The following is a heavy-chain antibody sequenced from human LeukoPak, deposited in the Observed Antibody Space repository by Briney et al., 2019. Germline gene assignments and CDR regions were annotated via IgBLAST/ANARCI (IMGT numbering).Heavy chain of an antibody. V-gene: IGHV3-23*01. D-gene: IGHD1-26*01. CDR1: GFTFNTYG. CDR2: ISGSGGAT. Sequence: PGGSLRLSCAASGFTFNTYGMSWVRQAPGKGLEWVSGISGSGGATYYADSVKGRFTISRDNSKNTLYLQMNSLRAEDTAVYYCARGGSYLSAFDIWGQGTMVTVSS. J-gene: IGHJ3*02. CDR3: ARGGSYLSAFDI.